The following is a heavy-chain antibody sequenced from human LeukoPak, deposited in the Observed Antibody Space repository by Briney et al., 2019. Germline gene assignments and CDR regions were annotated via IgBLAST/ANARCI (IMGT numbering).Heavy chain of an antibody. CDR1: GFTFSSYA. CDR3: AKDPKESPALDY. Sequence: GGSLRLPCAASGFTFSSYAMSWVRQAPGKGLEWVSAISGSGGSTYYADSVKGRFTISRDNSKNTLYLQMNSLRAEDTAVYYCAKDPKESPALDYWGQGTLVTVSS. D-gene: IGHD6-25*01. CDR2: ISGSGGST. V-gene: IGHV3-23*01. J-gene: IGHJ4*02.